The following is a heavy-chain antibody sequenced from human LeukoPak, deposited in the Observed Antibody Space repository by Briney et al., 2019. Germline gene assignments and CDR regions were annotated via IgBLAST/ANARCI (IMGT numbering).Heavy chain of an antibody. D-gene: IGHD3-22*01. CDR3: ATAQGGYYKFDY. Sequence: ASVKVSCKVSGYTLTELSMHWVRQAPGKGLGWRGGFDTEDGETIYAQKFQGRVTMTEDTSTDTAYMELSSLRSEDTAVYYCATAQGGYYKFDYWGQGTLVTVSS. CDR2: FDTEDGET. CDR1: GYTLTELS. J-gene: IGHJ4*02. V-gene: IGHV1-24*01.